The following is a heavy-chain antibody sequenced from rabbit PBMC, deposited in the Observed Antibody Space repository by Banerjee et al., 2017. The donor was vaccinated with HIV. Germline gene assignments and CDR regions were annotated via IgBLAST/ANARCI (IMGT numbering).Heavy chain of an antibody. CDR1: GFDFSSYYM. V-gene: IGHV1S45*01. CDR3: ARDRYGSGSVDHDL. Sequence: QEQLKESGGGLVQPGGSLKLSCKASGFDFSSYYMNWVRQAPGKGLEWIGCIYTGSSGTTAYASWVNGRFTISKTSSTTVTLQMTSLTAADTATYFCARDRYGSGSVDHDLWGQGTLVTVS. CDR2: IYTGSSGTT. D-gene: IGHD5-1*01. J-gene: IGHJ3*01.